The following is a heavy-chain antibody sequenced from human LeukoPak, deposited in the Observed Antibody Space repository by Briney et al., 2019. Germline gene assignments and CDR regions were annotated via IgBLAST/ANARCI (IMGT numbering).Heavy chain of an antibody. CDR3: AKRPLGGTLMPPDY. CDR2: ISYDGSNK. CDR1: GFTFSSYA. J-gene: IGHJ4*02. V-gene: IGHV3-30-3*02. D-gene: IGHD2-8*01. Sequence: ETGGSLRLSCAASGFTFSSYAMHWVRQAPGKGLEWVAVISYDGSNKDYADSVKGRFTISRDNSKNTLYLQMNSLRAEDTAVYYCAKRPLGGTLMPPDYWGQGTLVTVSS.